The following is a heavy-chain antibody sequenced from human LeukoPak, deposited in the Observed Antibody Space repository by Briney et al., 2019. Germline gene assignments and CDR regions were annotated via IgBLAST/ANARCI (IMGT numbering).Heavy chain of an antibody. J-gene: IGHJ4*02. CDR1: GLTFSSYS. Sequence: GGSLRLSCAASGLTFSSYSMNWVRQAPGKGLEWVSSISSSSSYIYYADSVKGRFTISRDNAKNSLYLQMNSLRAEDTAVYYCARDMAPYCSGGSCSLFDYWGQGTLVTVSS. CDR2: ISSSSSYI. D-gene: IGHD2-15*01. CDR3: ARDMAPYCSGGSCSLFDY. V-gene: IGHV3-21*01.